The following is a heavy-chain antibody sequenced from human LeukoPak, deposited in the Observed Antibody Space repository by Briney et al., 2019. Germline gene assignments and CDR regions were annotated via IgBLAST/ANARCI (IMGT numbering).Heavy chain of an antibody. D-gene: IGHD3-10*02. CDR2: ISSSGSTI. Sequence: GGPLRLSCAASGFTFSSYEMNWAGQAPGKGLEWVSYISSSGSTIYYADSVKGRYTISRDNAKNSLYLQMNSLRAEDTAVYYCAELGITMIGGVWGKGTTVTISS. CDR3: AELGITMIGGV. CDR1: GFTFSSYE. J-gene: IGHJ6*04. V-gene: IGHV3-48*03.